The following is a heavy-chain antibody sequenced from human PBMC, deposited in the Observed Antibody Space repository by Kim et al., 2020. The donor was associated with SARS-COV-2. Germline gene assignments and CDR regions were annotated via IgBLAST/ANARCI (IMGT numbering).Heavy chain of an antibody. V-gene: IGHV1-18*04. D-gene: IGHD3-9*01. Sequence: ASVKVSCKASGYTFTSYGISWVRQAPGQGLEWMGWISAYNGNTNYAQKLQGRVTMTTDTSTSTAYMELRSLRSDDTAVYYCARAPRYYDILTGYYYFDYWGQGTLVTVSS. J-gene: IGHJ4*02. CDR3: ARAPRYYDILTGYYYFDY. CDR2: ISAYNGNT. CDR1: GYTFTSYG.